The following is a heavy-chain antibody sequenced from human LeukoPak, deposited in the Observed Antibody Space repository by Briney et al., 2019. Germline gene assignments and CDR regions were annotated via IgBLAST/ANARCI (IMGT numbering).Heavy chain of an antibody. CDR3: ARCTTGKTFGSLREIKKSREIDY. J-gene: IGHJ4*02. CDR2: ISSSSSYI. D-gene: IGHD1-1*01. V-gene: IGHV3-21*01. Sequence: PGGSLRLSCAASGFTLSNAWMNWVRQAPGKGLEWVSSISSSSSYIHYADSVRGRFTISRDNAKNSLFLQMNSLRGEDTAVYYCARCTTGKTFGSLREIKKSREIDYWGQGTLVTVSS. CDR1: GFTLSNAW.